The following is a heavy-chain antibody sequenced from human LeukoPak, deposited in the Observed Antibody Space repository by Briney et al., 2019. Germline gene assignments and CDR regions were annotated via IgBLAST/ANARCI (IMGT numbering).Heavy chain of an antibody. CDR1: GFTFSYAL. CDR2: IRGKTDGGTT. J-gene: IGHJ4*02. CDR3: TTEMDTAIYY. V-gene: IGHV3-15*07. D-gene: IGHD5-18*01. Sequence: GGSLRLSCAASGFTFSYALMTWVRQAPGKGLEWFGRIRGKTDGGTTDYAAPVKGRFTISRDDSKNTLYLQMDSLRTEDTAVYYCTTEMDTAIYYWGQGTLVTVSS.